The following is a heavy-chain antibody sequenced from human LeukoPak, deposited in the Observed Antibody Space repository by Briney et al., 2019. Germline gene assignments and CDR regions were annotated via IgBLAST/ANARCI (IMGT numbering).Heavy chain of an antibody. CDR3: AKDQAPFVPAARYNWFDP. Sequence: GGSLRLSCAASGFTFSSYAMSWVRQAPGEGLEWVSAISGSGGSTYYADSVKGRFTISRDNSKNTLYLQMNSLRAEDTAVYYCAKDQAPFVPAARYNWFDPWGQGTLVTVSS. CDR1: GFTFSSYA. CDR2: ISGSGGST. V-gene: IGHV3-23*01. D-gene: IGHD2-2*01. J-gene: IGHJ5*02.